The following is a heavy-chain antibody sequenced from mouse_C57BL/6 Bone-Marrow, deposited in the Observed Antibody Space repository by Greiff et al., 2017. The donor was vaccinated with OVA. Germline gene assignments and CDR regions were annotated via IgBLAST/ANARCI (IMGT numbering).Heavy chain of an antibody. D-gene: IGHD2-3*01. CDR2: ISDGGSYT. J-gene: IGHJ3*01. CDR1: GFTFSSYA. Sequence: EVQVVESGGGLVKPGGSLKLSCAASGFTFSSYAMSWVRQTPEKRLEWVATISDGGSYTYYPDNVKGRFTISRDNAKNNLYLQMSHLKSEDTAMYYCARGDGYPWFAYWGQGTLVTVSA. V-gene: IGHV5-4*01. CDR3: ARGDGYPWFAY.